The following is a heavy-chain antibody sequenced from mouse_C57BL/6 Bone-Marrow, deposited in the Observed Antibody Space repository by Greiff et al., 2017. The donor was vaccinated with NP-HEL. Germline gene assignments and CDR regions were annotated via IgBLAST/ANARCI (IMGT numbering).Heavy chain of an antibody. CDR1: GFNIKDDY. J-gene: IGHJ2*01. Sequence: VQLKESGAELVRPGASVKLSCTASGFNIKDDYMHWVKQRPEQGLEWIGWIDPENGDTEYASKFQGKATITADTSSNTAYLQLSSLTSEDTAVYYCTEGDYYFDYWGQGTTLTVSS. CDR2: IDPENGDT. CDR3: TEGDYYFDY. V-gene: IGHV14-4*01. D-gene: IGHD2-13*01.